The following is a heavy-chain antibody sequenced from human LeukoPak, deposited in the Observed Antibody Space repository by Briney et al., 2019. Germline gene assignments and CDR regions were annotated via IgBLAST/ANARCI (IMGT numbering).Heavy chain of an antibody. CDR1: GYTFTSYG. Sequence: EASVKVSCKASGYTFTSYGISWVRQAPGQGLEWMGWISAYNGNTNYAQKLQGRVTMTTDTSTSTAYMELSRLRSDDTAVYYCARVFFGGELPAGDYFDYWGQGTLVTVSS. V-gene: IGHV1-18*01. J-gene: IGHJ4*02. CDR2: ISAYNGNT. D-gene: IGHD1-26*01. CDR3: ARVFFGGELPAGDYFDY.